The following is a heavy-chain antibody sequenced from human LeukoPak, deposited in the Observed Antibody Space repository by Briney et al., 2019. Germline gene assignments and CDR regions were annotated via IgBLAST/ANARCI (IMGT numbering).Heavy chain of an antibody. CDR3: ARHEASSSWPTNWFDP. CDR2: ISGSGGST. V-gene: IGHV3-23*01. CDR1: GFTFNSYA. Sequence: GGSLRLSCAVSGFTFNSYAMTWVRQAPGKGLEWVSGISGSGGSTYYADSVKGRFTISRDNSKKTLYLQMNSLRVEDTAVYYCARHEASSSWPTNWFDPWGQGTLVTVSS. J-gene: IGHJ5*02. D-gene: IGHD6-13*01.